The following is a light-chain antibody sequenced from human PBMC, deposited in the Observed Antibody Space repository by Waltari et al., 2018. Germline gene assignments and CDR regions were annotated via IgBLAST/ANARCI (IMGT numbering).Light chain of an antibody. CDR1: QSISDW. CDR3: ERYQSSPDT. Sequence: DIQMTQSPSTLSASVGDRVTITCRASQSISDWLAWYQQKPGKAPKLLISKASNLESGVPSRFSGSGSGTEFTLTISSLKPDDFATYDCERYQSSPDTFGQGSKLEIK. CDR2: KAS. V-gene: IGKV1-5*03. J-gene: IGKJ2*01.